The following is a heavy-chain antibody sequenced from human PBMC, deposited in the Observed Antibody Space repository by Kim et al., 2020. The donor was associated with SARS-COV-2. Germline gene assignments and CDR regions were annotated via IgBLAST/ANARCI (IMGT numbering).Heavy chain of an antibody. Sequence: GGSLRLSCAASGFILSGSILHWVRQASGKGPEWVGRIRSKANSDATAYAASVKGRFIISRDDSQNTAYLQMNSLETEDMAVYYCSSTTEVPATTVYWGQGTLVTVSS. J-gene: IGHJ4*02. CDR1: GFILSGSI. V-gene: IGHV3-73*01. CDR2: IRSKANSDAT. D-gene: IGHD1-1*01. CDR3: SSTTEVPATTVY.